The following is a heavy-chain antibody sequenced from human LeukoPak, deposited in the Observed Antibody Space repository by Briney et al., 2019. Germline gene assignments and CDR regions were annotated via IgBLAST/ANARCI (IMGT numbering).Heavy chain of an antibody. CDR2: IIPIFGIA. CDR3: AKETTYRDQHL. J-gene: IGHJ4*02. CDR1: GCTFSSYA. D-gene: IGHD1-1*01. V-gene: IGHV1-69*04. Sequence: SSVTVSFKSSGCTFSSYAFSWVRQAPAQGLEWMGMIIPIFGIANYSQKFQGRVTITADKSKSTAYMELNSLRSEGKGVFYCAKETTYRDQHLGGQGPVDSVPS.